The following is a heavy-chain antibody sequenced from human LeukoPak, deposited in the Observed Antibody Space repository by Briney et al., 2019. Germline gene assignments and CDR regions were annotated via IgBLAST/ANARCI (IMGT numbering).Heavy chain of an antibody. J-gene: IGHJ5*02. Sequence: PGGSLKLSCAASGFTFSGCDMHWVRQASGKGLEWVGRITTKANNYATAYAASLKGRFTISRDNSKNTLYLQMNSLRPEDTAVYYCAKDSGSSATYGAAWGQGTLVTVSS. CDR1: GFTFSGCD. CDR2: ITTKANNYAT. V-gene: IGHV3-73*01. D-gene: IGHD3-10*01. CDR3: AKDSGSSATYGAA.